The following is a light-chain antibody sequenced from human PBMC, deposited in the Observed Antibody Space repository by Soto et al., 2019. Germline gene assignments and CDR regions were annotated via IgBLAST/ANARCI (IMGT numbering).Light chain of an antibody. Sequence: EVVLTQSPATLSVSPGERAPLSCRASQIISSSSLAWYQQKPVQAPRLLFYGASNRATGIPDRFSGSGSGTDFTLTISRLEPEDFAVYYCQQYGRSPPWTFGQGTKVDIK. CDR3: QQYGRSPPWT. CDR1: QIISSSS. CDR2: GAS. V-gene: IGKV3-20*01. J-gene: IGKJ1*01.